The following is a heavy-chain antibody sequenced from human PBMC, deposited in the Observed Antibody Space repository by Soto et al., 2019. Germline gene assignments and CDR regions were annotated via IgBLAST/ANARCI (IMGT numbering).Heavy chain of an antibody. D-gene: IGHD4-17*01. CDR1: GFSFSNHH. V-gene: IGHV3-64*01. Sequence: EVQLVESGGGLVQPGGSLRLSCAGSGFSFSNHHMHWVRQAPGKRLEYVSGISANGGTIYYANSVKGRFTISRDNSKNTLFLQMGDLRNEDMAVYYCARVRKTYGDYDYWGQGTLVTVSS. CDR3: ARVRKTYGDYDY. J-gene: IGHJ4*02. CDR2: ISANGGTI.